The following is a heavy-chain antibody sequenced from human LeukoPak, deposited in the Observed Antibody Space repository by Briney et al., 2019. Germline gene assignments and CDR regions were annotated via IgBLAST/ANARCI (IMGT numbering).Heavy chain of an antibody. CDR2: IYDSGTT. J-gene: IGHJ4*02. Sequence: SETLPLTCTVSGGSTSSYYWSWIRQPPGKGLEWIGYIYDSGTTNYNPSLQSRVTISVDTSKNQFSLRLSSVTAADTALYYCARQQVWGHFDYWGQGTLVTVSS. CDR1: GGSTSSYY. V-gene: IGHV4-59*08. D-gene: IGHD1-26*01. CDR3: ARQQVWGHFDY.